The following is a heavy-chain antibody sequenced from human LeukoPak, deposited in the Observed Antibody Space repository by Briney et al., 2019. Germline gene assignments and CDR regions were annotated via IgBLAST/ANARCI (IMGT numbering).Heavy chain of an antibody. CDR3: AKDGSITIFGVVITRTRLYMDV. CDR1: GFTFRSYA. V-gene: IGHV3-23*01. Sequence: PGVSLRLSCAASGFTFRSYAMSWVRQARGKGLEWVSATSGSGGSTYYADSVKGRFTISRDNSKNTLYLQMNSLRAEDTAVYYCAKDGSITIFGVVITRTRLYMDVWGKGTTVTVSS. J-gene: IGHJ6*03. D-gene: IGHD3-3*01. CDR2: TSGSGGST.